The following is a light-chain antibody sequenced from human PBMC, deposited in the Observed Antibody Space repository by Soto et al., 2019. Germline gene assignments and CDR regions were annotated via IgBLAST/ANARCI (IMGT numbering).Light chain of an antibody. CDR2: GAS. CDR3: QQYGSSPYT. CDR1: QSVSSSY. Sequence: EIVLTQSPGTLSLSPGERATLSCRASQSVSSSYLALYQQKPGQAPRLLIYGASSRATGIPDRFSGSGSGTDFTLTISILEPEDFAVYYCQQYGSSPYTFGQGTKLEIK. V-gene: IGKV3-20*01. J-gene: IGKJ2*01.